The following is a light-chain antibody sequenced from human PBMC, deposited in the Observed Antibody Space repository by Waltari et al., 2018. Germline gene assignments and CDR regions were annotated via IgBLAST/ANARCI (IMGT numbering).Light chain of an antibody. Sequence: DVQMTQSPASLSASVGDSVTISCRADQNIRNKVNCYQQKPGKAPKLLISAASTLQSGVPLRFSGSGSGTDFTLAISSLQPEDFATYFCQQSHTPPVFTFGQGTKLDMK. CDR2: AAS. CDR3: QQSHTPPVFT. CDR1: QNIRNK. V-gene: IGKV1-39*01. J-gene: IGKJ2*01.